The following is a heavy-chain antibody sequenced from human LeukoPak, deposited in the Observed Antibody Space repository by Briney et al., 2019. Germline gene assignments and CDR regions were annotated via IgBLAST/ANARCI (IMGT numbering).Heavy chain of an antibody. D-gene: IGHD6-13*01. Sequence: GGSLRLSCAASGFTFSSYGMHWVRQAPGKGLEWLAFISYDGSNKYYADSVKGRITISRDNSKNTLYLQMNSLRAEDTAVYYCAKEAQYSSSWSYYYYGMDVWGQGTTVTVSS. J-gene: IGHJ6*02. CDR3: AKEAQYSSSWSYYYYGMDV. CDR2: ISYDGSNK. CDR1: GFTFSSYG. V-gene: IGHV3-30*18.